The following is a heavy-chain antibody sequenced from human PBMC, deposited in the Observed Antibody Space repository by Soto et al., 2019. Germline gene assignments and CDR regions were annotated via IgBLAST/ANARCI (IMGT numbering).Heavy chain of an antibody. CDR3: ARVRFLAGYYYGMDV. D-gene: IGHD3-3*01. CDR1: GGSISTGGYS. J-gene: IGHJ6*02. CDR2: IYYSGST. Sequence: SQTLPLTCTVFGGSISTGGYSCIWIRQHPGKGLEWIGYIYYSGSTYYNPSLKSRVTISVDTSKNQFSLKLSSVTAADTAVYYCARVRFLAGYYYGMDVWGQGTTVTVPS. V-gene: IGHV4-31*02.